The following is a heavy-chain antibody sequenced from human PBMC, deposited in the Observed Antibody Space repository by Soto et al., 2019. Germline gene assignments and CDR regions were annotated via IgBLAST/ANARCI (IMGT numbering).Heavy chain of an antibody. CDR2: IFYTGST. V-gene: IGHV4-59*08. CDR3: ARHIPESGTFTFDI. J-gene: IGHJ3*02. CDR1: YGSITNYY. D-gene: IGHD1-1*01. Sequence: SETLSLTCAVYYGSITNYYWSWFRQPPGKELEWIGYIFYTGSTDYNPSLKNRVSISVAMSKNQFSLNLRSVTAADSAVYYCARHIPESGTFTFDIWGQGTMVT.